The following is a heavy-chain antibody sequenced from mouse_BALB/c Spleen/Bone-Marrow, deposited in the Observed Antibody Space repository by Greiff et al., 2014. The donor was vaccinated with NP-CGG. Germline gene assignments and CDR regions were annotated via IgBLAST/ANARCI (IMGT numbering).Heavy chain of an antibody. V-gene: IGHV1-4*01. CDR2: INPSSGYT. J-gene: IGHJ2*01. D-gene: IGHD2-4*01. CDR1: GYSFTSYT. CDR3: ARGWDYEGYFDY. Sequence: LVESGAELARPGASVKMSCKASGYSFTSYTMHWVKQRPGQGLEWIGYINPSSGYTNYNQKFKDKATLTADKSSSTAYMQLSSLTSEDSAVYYCARGWDYEGYFDYWGQSTTLTVSS.